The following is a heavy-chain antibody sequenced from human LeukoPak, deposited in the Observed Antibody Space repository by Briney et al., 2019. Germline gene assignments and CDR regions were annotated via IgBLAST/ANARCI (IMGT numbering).Heavy chain of an antibody. V-gene: IGHV3-7*03. J-gene: IGHJ4*02. Sequence: GGSLRLSCAASGFTFSRHWMSWVRQAPGKGLEWVGNIKEDVSQKYYVDSVKGRFTISRDNTKNSVYLQMNSLRVEDTAVYYCARGRSGDYWGQGTLVTVSS. D-gene: IGHD3-10*01. CDR1: GFTFSRHW. CDR2: IKEDVSQK. CDR3: ARGRSGDY.